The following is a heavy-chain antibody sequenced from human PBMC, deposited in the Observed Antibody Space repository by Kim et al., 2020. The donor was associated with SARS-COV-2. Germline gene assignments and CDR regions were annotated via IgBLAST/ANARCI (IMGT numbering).Heavy chain of an antibody. J-gene: IGHJ4*02. CDR3: ARDARIAVAAGALDY. Sequence: GGSLRLSCAASGFTFSSYAMHWVRQAPGKGLEWVAVISYDGSNKYYADSVKGRFTISRDNSKNTLYLQMNSLRAEDTAVYYCARDARIAVAAGALDYWGQGTLVTVSS. D-gene: IGHD6-19*01. CDR1: GFTFSSYA. CDR2: ISYDGSNK. V-gene: IGHV3-30*04.